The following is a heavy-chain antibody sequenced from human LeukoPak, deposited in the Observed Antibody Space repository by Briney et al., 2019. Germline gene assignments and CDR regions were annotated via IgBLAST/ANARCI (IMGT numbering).Heavy chain of an antibody. CDR3: VRDPARLGRTEGY. J-gene: IGHJ4*01. V-gene: IGHV3-7*01. CDR1: GFTVSSNY. Sequence: GGSLRLSCAASGFTVSSNYMSWVRQPPGKGPEWVANIKEDGSAKYYADSVKGRFTISRDNAKNSLYLQMNSLRVEDTAVYYCVRDPARLGRTEGYWGQGTLVTVSS. D-gene: IGHD3-16*01. CDR2: IKEDGSAK.